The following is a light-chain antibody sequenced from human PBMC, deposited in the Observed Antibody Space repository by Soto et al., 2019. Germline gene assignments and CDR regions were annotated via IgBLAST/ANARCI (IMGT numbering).Light chain of an antibody. CDR2: EVS. J-gene: IGLJ2*01. CDR1: SSDVGGYNY. CDR3: SSYTSSSPHVV. Sequence: QSVLTQPASVSGSPGQSITISCTGTSSDVGGYNYVSWYQQHPGKAPKLMIYEVSNRPSGVSNRFSGSKSGNTASLTISGLQAEDAADYYCSSYTSSSPHVVFGGGTKVTVL. V-gene: IGLV2-14*01.